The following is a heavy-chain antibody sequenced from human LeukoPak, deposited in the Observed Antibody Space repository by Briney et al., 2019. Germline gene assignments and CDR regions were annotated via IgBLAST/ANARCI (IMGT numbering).Heavy chain of an antibody. V-gene: IGHV4-59*02. CDR2: IYYSGRT. D-gene: IGHD3-10*01. CDR3: AKDYVLGVRGVSPFDY. Sequence: SETLSLTCTVSGGSVSSSYWSWIRQPPGKGLEWIGHIYYSGRTNYNPSLKSRVTISVDTSKTQFSLKLSSVTAADTAVYYCAKDYVLGVRGVSPFDYWGQGTLVTVSS. J-gene: IGHJ4*02. CDR1: GGSVSSSY.